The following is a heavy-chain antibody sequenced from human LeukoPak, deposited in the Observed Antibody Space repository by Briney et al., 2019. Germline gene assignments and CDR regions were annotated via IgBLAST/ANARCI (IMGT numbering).Heavy chain of an antibody. J-gene: IGHJ5*02. CDR3: ARVWIEGDYDGYNWFDP. V-gene: IGHV1-18*01. Sequence: ASVKVSCKASGYTFTSYGISWVRQAPGQGLEWMGWISAYNGNTNYARKLQGRVTMTTDTSTSTAYMELRSLRSDDTAVYYCARVWIEGDYDGYNWFDPWGQGTLVTVSS. CDR2: ISAYNGNT. CDR1: GYTFTSYG. D-gene: IGHD4-17*01.